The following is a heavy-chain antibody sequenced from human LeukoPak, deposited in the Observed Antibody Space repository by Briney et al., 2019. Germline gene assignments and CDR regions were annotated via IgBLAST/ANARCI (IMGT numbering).Heavy chain of an antibody. D-gene: IGHD2-2*01. V-gene: IGHV3-23*01. J-gene: IGHJ6*02. CDR1: GFTFSTYA. CDR3: AKGRCGSASCPILDYGMDV. CDR2: VSSSSGRT. Sequence: GGSLRLSCAASGFTFSTYAMSWVRQAPGKGLEWVAAVSSSSGRTYYADSVKGRCTISRDNPKNMLNLQMNSKRAEETAVYCCAKGRCGSASCPILDYGMDVWGQGTTVTVSS.